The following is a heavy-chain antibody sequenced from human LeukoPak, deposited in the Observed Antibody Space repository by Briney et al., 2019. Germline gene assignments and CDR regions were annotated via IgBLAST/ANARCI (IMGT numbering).Heavy chain of an antibody. V-gene: IGHV4-59*01. J-gene: IGHJ4*02. CDR2: IYYSGST. CDR3: ARANWNDPYFDY. Sequence: PSETLSLTCTVSGGSISSYYWSWIRQPPGKGLEWIGYIYYSGSTKYNPSLKSRVTISVDTSKNQFSLRLSSVTAADTAVYYCARANWNDPYFDYWGQGTLVTVSS. CDR1: GGSISSYY. D-gene: IGHD1-1*01.